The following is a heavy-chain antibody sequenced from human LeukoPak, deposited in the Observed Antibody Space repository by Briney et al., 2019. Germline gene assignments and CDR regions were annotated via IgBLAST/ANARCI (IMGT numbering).Heavy chain of an antibody. Sequence: GGSLRLSCAASGFIFSDYSMNWVRQTPEKGLEWVAYISSGGSTIYYADSVRGRFTISRDSARNSLYLQMNSLRDEDTAVYYCARDETGVGSGGIDFWGQGTLVTVSS. V-gene: IGHV3-48*02. CDR1: GFIFSDYS. CDR3: ARDETGVGSGGIDF. CDR2: ISSGGSTI. J-gene: IGHJ4*02. D-gene: IGHD2-8*02.